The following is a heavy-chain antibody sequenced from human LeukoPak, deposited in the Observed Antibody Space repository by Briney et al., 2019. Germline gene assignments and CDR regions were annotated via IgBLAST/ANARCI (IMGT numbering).Heavy chain of an antibody. Sequence: SVKVSCKASGGTFSSYTISWVRQAPGQGLEWMGRIIPILGIANYAQKFQGRVTITADKSTSTAYMELSSLRSENTAVYYCARESSSLHYFDYWGQGTLVTVSS. J-gene: IGHJ4*02. V-gene: IGHV1-69*04. CDR1: GGTFSSYT. CDR3: ARESSSLHYFDY. D-gene: IGHD6-13*01. CDR2: IIPILGIA.